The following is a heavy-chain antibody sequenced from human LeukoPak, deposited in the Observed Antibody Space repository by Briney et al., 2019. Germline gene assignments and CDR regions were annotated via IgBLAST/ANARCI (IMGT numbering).Heavy chain of an antibody. CDR3: ARRYCSSTSCFWFDP. J-gene: IGHJ5*02. V-gene: IGHV5-51*01. CDR2: IYPGDSDT. Sequence: GESLKISCKGSGYSFTSYWIGWVRQMPGKGLEWMGIIYPGDSDTGYSPSFQGQVTISADKSISTAYLQWSSLKASDTAMYYCARRYCSSTSCFWFDPWGQGTLVTVSS. CDR1: GYSFTSYW. D-gene: IGHD2-2*01.